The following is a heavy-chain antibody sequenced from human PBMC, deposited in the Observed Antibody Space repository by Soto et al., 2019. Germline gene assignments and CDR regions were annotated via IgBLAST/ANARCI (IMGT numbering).Heavy chain of an antibody. V-gene: IGHV3-30*03. D-gene: IGHD1-7*01. Sequence: GGSLRLSCAASGFTFSSYGMYWVRQAPGKGLEWVAVISYDGSNKYHADSVKGRFTISRDNSKNTLYLQMNSLKAEDTAVYYCARIIGTTSVDSWGQGTLVTVSS. CDR1: GFTFSSYG. CDR3: ARIIGTTSVDS. CDR2: ISYDGSNK. J-gene: IGHJ4*02.